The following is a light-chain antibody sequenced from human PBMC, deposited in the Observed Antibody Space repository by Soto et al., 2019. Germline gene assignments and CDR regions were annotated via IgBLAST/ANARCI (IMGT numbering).Light chain of an antibody. CDR2: YVS. J-gene: IGLJ2*01. CDR3: SSYTYNSTLEV. V-gene: IGLV2-14*01. Sequence: QSALTQPASVSGSPGQSITISCTGTSSDVGGYNYVSWYQQHSGKAPKLMIYYVSNRPSGVSNRFSGSKSGNTASLTISGLQAEDEADYYCSSYTYNSTLEVFGGGTKLTVL. CDR1: SSDVGGYNY.